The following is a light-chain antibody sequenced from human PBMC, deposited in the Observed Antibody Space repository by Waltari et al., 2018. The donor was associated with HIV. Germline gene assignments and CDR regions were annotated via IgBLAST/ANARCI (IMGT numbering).Light chain of an antibody. CDR1: QSVSSSY. CDR2: GAS. CDR3: QHYRSSPTT. V-gene: IGKV3-20*01. J-gene: IGKJ4*01. Sequence: VLTQSPGTLALSPGEGGTLACRASQSVSSSYLAWYQQQPGQAPRLLIYGASIRATGIPDRFSGSGSGTDFTLTISRLEPEDFAMYHCQHYRSSPTTFGGGTKVEIK.